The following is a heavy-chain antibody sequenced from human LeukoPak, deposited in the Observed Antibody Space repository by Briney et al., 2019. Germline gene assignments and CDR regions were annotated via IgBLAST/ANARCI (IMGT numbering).Heavy chain of an antibody. CDR2: INHSGST. Sequence: SETQSLTCAVYGGSFSGYYWSWIRQPPRNGLEWIGEINHSGSTNYNPSLKSRVTISVDTSKNQFSLKLSSVTAADTAVYYCARYRRVYCSGGSCFRYFDLWGRGTLVTVSS. CDR3: ARYRRVYCSGGSCFRYFDL. J-gene: IGHJ2*01. D-gene: IGHD2-15*01. V-gene: IGHV4-34*01. CDR1: GGSFSGYY.